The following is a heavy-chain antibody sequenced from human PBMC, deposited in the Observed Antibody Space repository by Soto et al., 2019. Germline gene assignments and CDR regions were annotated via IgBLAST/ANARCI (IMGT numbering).Heavy chain of an antibody. J-gene: IGHJ4*02. CDR2: IYYSGST. Sequence: TLSLTCTVSGGSISSGDYYWSWIRQPPGKGLEWIGYIYYSGSTYYNPSLKSRVTISVDTSKNQFSLKLSSVTAADTAVYYCARAPGNDYGSSGYLLDHFDDWGQGTLVTVSS. CDR3: ARAPGNDYGSSGYLLDHFDD. D-gene: IGHD3-22*01. V-gene: IGHV4-30-4*01. CDR1: GGSISSGDYY.